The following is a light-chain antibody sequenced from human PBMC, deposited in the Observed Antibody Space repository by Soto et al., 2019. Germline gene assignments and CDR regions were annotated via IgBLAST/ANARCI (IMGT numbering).Light chain of an antibody. V-gene: IGKV3-20*01. J-gene: IGKJ1*01. CDR2: GAS. Sequence: ETVLSQFPRALSLTPGESATLSCRATQSVSSDLAWYQQKPGQAPRLLIYGASSRATGIPDRFSGSGSGTDFTLTISRLEPEDFAVYYCQQYGKTFGQGTKV. CDR3: QQYGKT. CDR1: QSVSSD.